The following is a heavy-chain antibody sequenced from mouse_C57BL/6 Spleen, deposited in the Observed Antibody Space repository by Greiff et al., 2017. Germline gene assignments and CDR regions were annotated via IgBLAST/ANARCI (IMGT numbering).Heavy chain of an antibody. J-gene: IGHJ3*01. V-gene: IGHV1-80*01. D-gene: IGHD4-1*01. CDR3: ARRGLDWDGVAY. CDR1: GYAFSSYW. CDR2: IYPGDGDT. Sequence: VQLQQSGAELVKPGASVKISCKASGYAFSSYWMNWVKQRPGQGLEWIGQIYPGDGDTNYNGKFKGKATLTADKSSSTAYMQLSSLTSEDYAVYFCARRGLDWDGVAYWGQGTLVTVSA.